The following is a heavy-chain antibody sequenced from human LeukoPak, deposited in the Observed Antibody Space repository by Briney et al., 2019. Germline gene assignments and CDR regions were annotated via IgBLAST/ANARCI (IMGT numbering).Heavy chain of an antibody. Sequence: GGSLRLSCAAPGFSFSTNGMNWVRQAPGKGLGWVSAVIGSGSTTYYARSVKGRFTVSRDNSKNTLYLQMNSLRVDDTAVYYCAKSLDYGGNRARLDFWGQGTLVTVSS. CDR2: VIGSGSTT. CDR3: AKSLDYGGNRARLDF. CDR1: GFSFSTNG. J-gene: IGHJ4*02. D-gene: IGHD4-23*01. V-gene: IGHV3-23*01.